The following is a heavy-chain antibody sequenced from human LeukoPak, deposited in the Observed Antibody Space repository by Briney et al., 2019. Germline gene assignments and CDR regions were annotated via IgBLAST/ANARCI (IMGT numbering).Heavy chain of an antibody. CDR3: ARITHYDSSGYHFDY. J-gene: IGHJ4*02. CDR1: GGSISSYYW. Sequence: TLSLTCTVSGGSISSYYWSWIRQPPGKALEWLARIDWDDDKYYSTSLKTRLTISKDTSKNQVVLTMTNMDPVDTATYYCARITHYDSSGYHFDYWGQGTLVTVSS. CDR2: IDWDDDK. D-gene: IGHD3-22*01. V-gene: IGHV2-70*11.